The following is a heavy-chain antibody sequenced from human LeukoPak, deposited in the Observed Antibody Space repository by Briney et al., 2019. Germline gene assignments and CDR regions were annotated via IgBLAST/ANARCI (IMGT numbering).Heavy chain of an antibody. CDR1: GYTFTSYD. V-gene: IGHV1-8*03. Sequence: ASVKVSCKASGYTFTSYDINWVRQATGQGLEWMGWMNPNSGNTGYAQKFQGRVTITRNTSISTAYMELSSLRSEDTAVYYCARAQGSYYHYYMDVWGKGTTVTVSS. J-gene: IGHJ6*03. D-gene: IGHD1-26*01. CDR2: MNPNSGNT. CDR3: ARAQGSYYHYYMDV.